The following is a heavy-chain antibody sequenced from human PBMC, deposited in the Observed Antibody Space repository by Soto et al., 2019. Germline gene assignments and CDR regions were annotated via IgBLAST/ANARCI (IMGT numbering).Heavy chain of an antibody. CDR3: ARDIESVTAKHFFYYYAMDV. CDR1: GFTFSKYG. Sequence: QGQLVQSGAEVKKPGASVKLSCKASGFTFSKYGLNWVRQAPGQGLEWMGLVSANNGHTNYAQNLQGRVSMTTDTSTSTAYMELRGLTFDDTAVYYCARDIESVTAKHFFYYYAMDVWGQGTTVTVSS. V-gene: IGHV1-18*01. D-gene: IGHD2-8*01. CDR2: VSANNGHT. J-gene: IGHJ6*02.